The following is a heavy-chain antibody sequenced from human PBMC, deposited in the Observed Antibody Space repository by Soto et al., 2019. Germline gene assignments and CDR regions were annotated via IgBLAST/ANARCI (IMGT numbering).Heavy chain of an antibody. CDR1: GFTVSTFG. V-gene: IGHV3-30*03. Sequence: QVQLVESGGGVVQPGRSLRLSCAVSGFTVSTFGIHWVRQAPGKGLEWVAVISRDGNTKFYADSVKGRFTISRDNSRNTLFLEMNSLRGDDMAVYYCTGEVASGYWGQGTLVTVSS. J-gene: IGHJ4*02. CDR3: TGEVASGY. CDR2: ISRDGNTK. D-gene: IGHD2-8*02.